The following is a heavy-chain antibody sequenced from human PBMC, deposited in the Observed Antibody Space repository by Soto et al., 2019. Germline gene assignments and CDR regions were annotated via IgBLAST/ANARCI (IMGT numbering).Heavy chain of an antibody. D-gene: IGHD3-16*02. CDR2: INPSGGST. Sequence: GASVKVSCKASGYTFTSYYMHWVRQAPGQGLEWMGIINPSGGSTSYAQKFQGRVTMTRDTSTSTVYMELSSLRSEDTAVYYCARTSDYVWGSYPPRVFDYWGQGTLVTVPS. CDR3: ARTSDYVWGSYPPRVFDY. CDR1: GYTFTSYY. J-gene: IGHJ4*02. V-gene: IGHV1-46*01.